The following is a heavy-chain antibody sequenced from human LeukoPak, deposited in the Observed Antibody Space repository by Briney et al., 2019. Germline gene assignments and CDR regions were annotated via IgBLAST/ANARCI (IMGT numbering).Heavy chain of an antibody. J-gene: IGHJ6*02. CDR1: GFTFSSYG. D-gene: IGHD6-19*01. Sequence: GGSLRLSCAASGFTFSSYGMHWVRQAPGKGLEWVAVIWYDGSNKYYADSVKGRFTISRDNSKNTLYLQMNSLRAEDTAVYYCARDPSSGWYFFSTAHYGMDVWGQGTTVTVSS. V-gene: IGHV3-33*01. CDR2: IWYDGSNK. CDR3: ARDPSSGWYFFSTAHYGMDV.